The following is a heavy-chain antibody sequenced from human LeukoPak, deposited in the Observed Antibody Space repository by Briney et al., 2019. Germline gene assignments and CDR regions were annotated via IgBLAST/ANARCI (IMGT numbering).Heavy chain of an antibody. CDR1: GYPFDNFG. CDR3: ARDEGPYEWLAPFDY. Sequence: GAAVKVSCKASGYPFDNFGLTWVRQAPGQGLEWMGWISAYNGNTNYAQKLQGRVTMTTDTSTSTAYMELRSLRSDDTAVYYCARDEGPYEWLAPFDYWGQGTLVTVSS. D-gene: IGHD6-19*01. V-gene: IGHV1-18*01. J-gene: IGHJ4*02. CDR2: ISAYNGNT.